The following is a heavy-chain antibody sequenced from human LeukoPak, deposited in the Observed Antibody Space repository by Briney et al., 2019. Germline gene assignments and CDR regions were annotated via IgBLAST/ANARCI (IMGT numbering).Heavy chain of an antibody. J-gene: IGHJ4*02. CDR1: GYSFTGYF. CDR3: AREYGSGSYTGIDY. CDR2: INPNSGDT. V-gene: IGHV1-2*02. Sequence: ASVKVSCKTSGYSFTGYFMHWVRQAPGQGLEWMGWINPNSGDTKYAQRFQGRVTMTRDTSINTAYMELRRLTSDDTAVYYCAREYGSGSYTGIDYWGQGTLVTVSS. D-gene: IGHD3-10*01.